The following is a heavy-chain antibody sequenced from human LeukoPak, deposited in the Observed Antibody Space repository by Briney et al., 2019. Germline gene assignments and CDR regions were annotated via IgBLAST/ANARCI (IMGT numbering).Heavy chain of an antibody. D-gene: IGHD2-2*01. CDR1: GFTFSSYG. CDR3: AKEKYCSSTSCSLFDY. J-gene: IGHJ4*02. V-gene: IGHV3-30*02. CDR2: IRYDGSNK. Sequence: GGSLRLSCAASGFTFSSYGMHWVCQAPGKGLEWVAFIRYDGSNKYYADSVKGRFTISRDNSKNTLYLQMNSLRAEDTALYYCAKEKYCSSTSCSLFDYWGQGTLVTVSS.